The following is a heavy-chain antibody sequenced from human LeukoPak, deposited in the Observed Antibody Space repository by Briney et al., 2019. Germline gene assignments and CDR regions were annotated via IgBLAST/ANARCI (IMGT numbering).Heavy chain of an antibody. Sequence: GASVKVSCKASGYTFTTYGISWVRQAPGQGPEWMGWISASNGNTNYAQKFQGRATMTTDTMTTDTSISTAYMELSRLRSDDTAVYYCARDRRIAAPHDAFDIWGQGTMVTVSS. J-gene: IGHJ3*02. CDR3: ARDRRIAAPHDAFDI. D-gene: IGHD6-6*01. CDR2: ISASNGNT. CDR1: GYTFTTYG. V-gene: IGHV1-18*01.